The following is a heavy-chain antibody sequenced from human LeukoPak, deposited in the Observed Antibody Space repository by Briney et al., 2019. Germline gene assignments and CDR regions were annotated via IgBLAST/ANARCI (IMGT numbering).Heavy chain of an antibody. Sequence: PGGSLRPSCAASGFTFSSYSMNWVRQAPGKGLEWVSSISSSSSYIYYADSVKGRFTISRDNAKNSLYLQMNSLRAEDTAVYYCARGALRYFDWLLNAFDIWGQGTMVTVSS. D-gene: IGHD3-9*01. V-gene: IGHV3-21*01. CDR3: ARGALRYFDWLLNAFDI. CDR2: ISSSSSYI. J-gene: IGHJ3*02. CDR1: GFTFSSYS.